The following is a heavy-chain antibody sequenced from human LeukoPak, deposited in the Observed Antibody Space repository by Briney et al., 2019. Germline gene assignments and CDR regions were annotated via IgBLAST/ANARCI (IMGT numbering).Heavy chain of an antibody. V-gene: IGHV3-74*01. Sequence: GRSLRLSCAASGFTFSSYWMHWVVQVPGKGLVWVARINPGGSSITYADSVKGRFTISRDNAKNTLYLRMDSLRAEDTGVYYCARSNQADDYWGQGSLVTVSS. J-gene: IGHJ4*02. CDR2: INPGGSSI. D-gene: IGHD1-14*01. CDR1: GFTFSSYW. CDR3: ARSNQADDY.